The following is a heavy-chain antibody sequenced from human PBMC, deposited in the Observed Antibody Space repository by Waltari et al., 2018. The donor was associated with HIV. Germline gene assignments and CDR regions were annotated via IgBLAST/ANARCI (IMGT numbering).Heavy chain of an antibody. CDR3: ARQAYYYGSGSANWFDP. V-gene: IGHV4-39*01. CDR1: GGSINSTSYY. CDR2: MFYSERT. D-gene: IGHD3-10*01. Sequence: QLQLQESGPGLVKPSETLSLICSISGGSINSTSYYWGWIRQPPGKGLEWIGSMFYSERTYYNPSLKSRVTISVDTSKNQFSLKLSSVTAADTALYYCARQAYYYGSGSANWFDPWGQGTLVTVSS. J-gene: IGHJ5*02.